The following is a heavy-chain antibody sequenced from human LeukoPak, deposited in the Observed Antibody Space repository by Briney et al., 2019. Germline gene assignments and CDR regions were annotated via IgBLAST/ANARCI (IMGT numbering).Heavy chain of an antibody. CDR2: ISGSGGST. CDR3: AKDLRGSGSYYGYFDY. CDR1: GFTFSSYA. V-gene: IGHV3-23*01. J-gene: IGHJ4*02. D-gene: IGHD3-10*01. Sequence: PGGSLRLSCAASGFTFSSYAMSWVRPPPGKGREGVSAISGSGGSTYYADSVKGRFTISRDNSKNTLYLQMNSLRAEDTAVYYCAKDLRGSGSYYGYFDYWGQGTLVTVSS.